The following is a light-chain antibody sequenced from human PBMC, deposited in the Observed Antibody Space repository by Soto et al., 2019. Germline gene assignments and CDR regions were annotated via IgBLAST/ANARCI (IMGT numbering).Light chain of an antibody. Sequence: DIQMTQSPSTLSGSVGDRVTITCRASQTISSWLAWYQQKPGKAPKLLIYKASTLKSGIPSSFSGSGSGTEFTLTISSLQPDDFATYYCKHYNSYSEAFGQGTKVEL. CDR2: KAS. V-gene: IGKV1-5*03. CDR1: QTISSW. CDR3: KHYNSYSEA. J-gene: IGKJ1*01.